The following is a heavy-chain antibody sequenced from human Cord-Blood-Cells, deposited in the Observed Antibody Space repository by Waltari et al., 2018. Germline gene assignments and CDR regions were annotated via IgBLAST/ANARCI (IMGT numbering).Heavy chain of an antibody. CDR2: FYSGGST. V-gene: IGHV3-53*01. J-gene: IGHJ3*02. CDR1: GFTVSSNY. Sequence: EVQLVESGGGLIQPGGSLRLSCAASGFTVSSNYMSWVRQAPGKGRECVSVFYSGGSTYYADSVKGRFTISRDNSKNTLYLQMNSLRAEDTAVYYCARASLPIEAFDIWGQGTMVTVSS. CDR3: ARASLPIEAFDI. D-gene: IGHD2-15*01.